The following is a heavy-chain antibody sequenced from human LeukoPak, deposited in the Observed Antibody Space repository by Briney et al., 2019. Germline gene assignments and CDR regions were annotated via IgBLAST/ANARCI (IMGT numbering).Heavy chain of an antibody. J-gene: IGHJ4*02. Sequence: ASVKVSCKASGYTFTSCDINWVRQATGQGLEWMGWMNPYTGQTAFAQKFQGRVTITRNTSISTAYMELSSLRSEDTAMYYCAREDYYDSGSNDYWGQGTLVTVSS. V-gene: IGHV1-8*03. CDR1: GYTFTSCD. CDR3: AREDYYDSGSNDY. D-gene: IGHD3-22*01. CDR2: MNPYTGQT.